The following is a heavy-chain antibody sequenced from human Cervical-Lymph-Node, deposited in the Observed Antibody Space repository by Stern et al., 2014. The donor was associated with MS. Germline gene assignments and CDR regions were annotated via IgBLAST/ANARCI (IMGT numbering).Heavy chain of an antibody. Sequence: EVQLVESGGGLVQPGRSLRLSCVASGFTFDDYAMHWVRQAPGKGLEWVSSVIWNSCSIDYADSVKGRFTISRNNTQNSLYLQMNSLRVEDTAVYYCAKWASLGYSYGNARYFDLWGRGTQVSVSS. J-gene: IGHJ2*01. CDR3: AKWASLGYSYGNARYFDL. D-gene: IGHD5-18*01. CDR2: VIWNSCSI. CDR1: GFTFDDYA. V-gene: IGHV3-9*01.